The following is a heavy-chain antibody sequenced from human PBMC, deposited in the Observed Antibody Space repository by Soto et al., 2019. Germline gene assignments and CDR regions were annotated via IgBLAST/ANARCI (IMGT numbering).Heavy chain of an antibody. J-gene: IGHJ4*02. D-gene: IGHD2-15*01. Sequence: QLQLQESGPGLVKPSETLSLTCTVSGGSISSSSYYWGWIRQPPGKGLEWIGSIYYSGSTYYNPSLKSRVTLSVDTSKNQFSLKLSSVTAADTAVYYCARHDCSGGSCSPDYWGQGTLVTVSS. CDR3: ARHDCSGGSCSPDY. V-gene: IGHV4-39*01. CDR1: GGSISSSSYY. CDR2: IYYSGST.